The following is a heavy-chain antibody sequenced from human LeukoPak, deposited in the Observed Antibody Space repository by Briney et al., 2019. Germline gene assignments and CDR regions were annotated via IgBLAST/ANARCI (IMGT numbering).Heavy chain of an antibody. CDR1: GGSISIGYYY. J-gene: IGHJ4*02. CDR3: TRSRERDCTSVSCYIDLPAR. D-gene: IGHD2-2*02. Sequence: SQTLSLTCTVSGGSISIGYYYWSWIRQPAGKGLEWIGRMYTSGSTEYNPSLNSRVTISVDTSKNQFSLKPSSVTAADTAVYYCTRSRERDCTSVSCYIDLPARWGQGTLVTVSS. V-gene: IGHV4-61*02. CDR2: MYTSGST.